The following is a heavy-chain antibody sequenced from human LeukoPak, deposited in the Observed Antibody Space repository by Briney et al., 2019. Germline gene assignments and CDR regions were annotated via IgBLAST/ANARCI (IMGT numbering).Heavy chain of an antibody. CDR1: GFTFDDYG. V-gene: IGHV3-7*01. J-gene: IGHJ4*02. Sequence: GGSLRLSCEASGFTFDDYGMSWVRQAPGKGLELVANIKQDRSEKYYVDSVKGRFTISRDNAKNSLYLQMNSLRAEDTAVYYCARLREIPVFGVVTKSTSYFDYWGQGTLVTVSS. CDR3: ARLREIPVFGVVTKSTSYFDY. D-gene: IGHD3-3*01. CDR2: IKQDRSEK.